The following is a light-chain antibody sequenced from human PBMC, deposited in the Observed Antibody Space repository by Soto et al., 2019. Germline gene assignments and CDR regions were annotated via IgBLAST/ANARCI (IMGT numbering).Light chain of an antibody. CDR2: EVT. CDR3: TSYTSKTALV. J-gene: IGLJ1*01. V-gene: IGLV2-14*01. CDR1: SSDIGSHDY. Sequence: QSAPTQPASVSGSPGQSITISCTGTSSDIGSHDYVSWYQHHPGKAPKLNIYEVTNRPSGVSDRFSGSKSGSTASLTISGLQAEDEADYHCTSYTSKTALVFGTGTKLTVL.